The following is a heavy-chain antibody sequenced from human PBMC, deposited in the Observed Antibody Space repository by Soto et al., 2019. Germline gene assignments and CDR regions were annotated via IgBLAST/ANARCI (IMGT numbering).Heavy chain of an antibody. CDR3: ARQRGNYFDY. CDR1: SGSISSFF. Sequence: SETLSLTCTVSSGSISSFFWSWIRQPPGKGLEWLGYIYYTGSTNYNPSLKGRVTISVNTSKKQFSLKLSSVTAADTAIYYCARQRGNYFDYWGQGTLVTVSS. CDR2: IYYTGST. D-gene: IGHD3-10*01. J-gene: IGHJ4*02. V-gene: IGHV4-59*13.